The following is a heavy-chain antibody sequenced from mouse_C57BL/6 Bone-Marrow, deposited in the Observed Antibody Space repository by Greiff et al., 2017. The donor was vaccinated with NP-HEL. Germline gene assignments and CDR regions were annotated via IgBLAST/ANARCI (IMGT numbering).Heavy chain of an antibody. J-gene: IGHJ2*01. CDR3: ARDWFFDY. CDR1: GYTFTSYW. Sequence: QVQLQQPGAELVRPGTSVKLSCKASGYTFTSYWMHWVKQRPGQGLEWIGMIDPSDSYTNYNQKFKGKATLTVDTSSSTAYMQLSSLTSEDSAVYYCARDWFFDYWGQGTTLTVSS. D-gene: IGHD2-2*01. V-gene: IGHV1-59*01. CDR2: IDPSDSYT.